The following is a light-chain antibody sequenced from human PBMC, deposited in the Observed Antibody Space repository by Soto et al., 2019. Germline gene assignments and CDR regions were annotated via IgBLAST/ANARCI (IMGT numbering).Light chain of an antibody. CDR1: QSVSSNF. Sequence: EIVLTQSPGTLSLSPGERATLSCRASQSVSSNFLAWYRQKPGQGPRLLIFGASSRATGTPDRFSGSGSGTDFTLTISRLEPEDFAVYYCHQYGSSPATFGQGTKVEIK. CDR2: GAS. V-gene: IGKV3-20*01. J-gene: IGKJ1*01. CDR3: HQYGSSPAT.